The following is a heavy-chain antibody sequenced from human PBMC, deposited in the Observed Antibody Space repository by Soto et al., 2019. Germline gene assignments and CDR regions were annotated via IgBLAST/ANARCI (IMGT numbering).Heavy chain of an antibody. CDR2: ISAYNGNT. CDR1: GDAFTSYG. CDR3: ARDRFIAAVTYYYYGMDV. V-gene: IGHV1-18*01. J-gene: IGHJ6*02. Sequence: ASVKVSCKASGDAFTSYGISWVRQAPEQGLEWMGWISAYNGNTNYAQKLPGRVTMTTDTSTSTAYMELRSLRSDDTAVYYCARDRFIAAVTYYYYGMDVWGQGTTVTVSS. D-gene: IGHD6-25*01.